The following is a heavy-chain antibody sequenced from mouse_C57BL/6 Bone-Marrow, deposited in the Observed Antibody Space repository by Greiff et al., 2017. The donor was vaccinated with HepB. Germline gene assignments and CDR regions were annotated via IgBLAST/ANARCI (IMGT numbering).Heavy chain of an antibody. Sequence: EVQVVESGTVLARPGASVKMSCKTSGYTFTSYWMHWVKQRPGQGLEWIGAIYPGNSDTSYNQKFKGKAKLTAVTSASTAYMELSSLTNEDSAVYYCTHYYGSPFAYWGQGTLVTVSA. J-gene: IGHJ3*01. CDR1: GYTFTSYW. V-gene: IGHV1-5*01. CDR2: IYPGNSDT. D-gene: IGHD1-1*01. CDR3: THYYGSPFAY.